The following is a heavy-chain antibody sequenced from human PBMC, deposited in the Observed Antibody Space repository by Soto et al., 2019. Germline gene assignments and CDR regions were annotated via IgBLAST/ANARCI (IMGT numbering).Heavy chain of an antibody. CDR2: ISSSSSYI. CDR3: ARDLIKKYYYMDV. D-gene: IGHD3-10*01. CDR1: GFTFSSYS. Sequence: GESLKISCAASGFTFSSYSMNWVRQAPGKGLEWVSSISSSSSYIYYADSVKGRFTISRDNAKNSLYLQMNSLRAEDTAVYYCARDLIKKYYYMDVWGKGTTVTVSS. V-gene: IGHV3-21*01. J-gene: IGHJ6*03.